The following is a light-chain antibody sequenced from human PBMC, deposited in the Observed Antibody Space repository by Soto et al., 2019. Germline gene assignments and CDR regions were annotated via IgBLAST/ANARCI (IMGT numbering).Light chain of an antibody. Sequence: EIVMTQSPATLSVSPGGSATRSCRASLHVSSNFAWYRQKPGQAPTLLIYRASTRATGIPARFSGSGSGTEFTLTISSLQSEDFAVYYCQQYNNWQYTFGQGTKLEIK. CDR1: LHVSSN. CDR2: RAS. CDR3: QQYNNWQYT. J-gene: IGKJ2*01. V-gene: IGKV3-15*01.